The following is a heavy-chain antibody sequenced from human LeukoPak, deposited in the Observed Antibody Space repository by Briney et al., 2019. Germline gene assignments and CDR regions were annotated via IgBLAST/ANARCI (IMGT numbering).Heavy chain of an antibody. Sequence: PSETLSLTCTVSGGSISSYYWSWIRQPPGKGLEWIGYIYYSGSTNYNPSLKSRVTISVDTSKNQFSLKLSSVTAADTAVYYCARDEPFDYGVDVWGQGTTVTVSS. CDR2: IYYSGST. V-gene: IGHV4-59*01. CDR3: ARDEPFDYGVDV. CDR1: GGSISSYY. J-gene: IGHJ6*02. D-gene: IGHD3-3*02.